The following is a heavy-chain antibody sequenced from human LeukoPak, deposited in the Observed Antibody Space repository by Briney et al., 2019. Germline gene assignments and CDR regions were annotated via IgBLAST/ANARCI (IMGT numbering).Heavy chain of an antibody. CDR3: ARWMTTVITPDY. CDR1: GYTFNGYY. J-gene: IGHJ4*02. D-gene: IGHD4-11*01. CDR2: INPNSGGT. V-gene: IGHV1-2*02. Sequence: ASVKVSCKASGYTFNGYYLHWVRQAPGQGLEWMGWINPNSGGTSYAQKFQGRVTMTRDTSISTAYMELSRLRSDDTAVYYCARWMTTVITPDYWGQGTLVTVSS.